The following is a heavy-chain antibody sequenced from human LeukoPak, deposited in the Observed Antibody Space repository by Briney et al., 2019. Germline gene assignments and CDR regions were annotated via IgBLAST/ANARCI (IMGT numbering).Heavy chain of an antibody. D-gene: IGHD6-19*01. CDR1: GYTFTTYD. CDR3: ARGRGSGHKENWFDP. V-gene: IGHV1-8*01. CDR2: MNPNSGNT. Sequence: ASVKVSCKASGYTFTTYDINWVRQATGQGLEWMGWMNPNSGNTGYAQKFQGRVTMSRNTSITTAYMELSSLRSEDTAVYYCARGRGSGHKENWFDPWGQGTLVTVSS. J-gene: IGHJ5*02.